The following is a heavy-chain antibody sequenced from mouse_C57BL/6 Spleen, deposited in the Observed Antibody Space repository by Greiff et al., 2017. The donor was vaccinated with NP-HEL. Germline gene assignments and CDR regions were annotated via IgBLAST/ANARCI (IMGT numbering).Heavy chain of an antibody. CDR3: ARKRSDYGNLDY. D-gene: IGHD2-1*01. CDR2: ISSGSSTI. Sequence: EVQLVESGGGLVKPGGSLKLSCAASGFTFSDYGMPWVRQAPEKGLEWVAYISSGSSTIYYADTVKGRFTISRDNAKNTLFLQMTSLRSEDTAMDYCARKRSDYGNLDYWGQGTTLTVSS. J-gene: IGHJ2*01. CDR1: GFTFSDYG. V-gene: IGHV5-17*01.